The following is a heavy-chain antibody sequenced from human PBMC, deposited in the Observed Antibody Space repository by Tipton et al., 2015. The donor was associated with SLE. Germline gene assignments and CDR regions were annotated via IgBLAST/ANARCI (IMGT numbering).Heavy chain of an antibody. Sequence: TLSLTCSIYGGSFSGYYWSWIRQPPGKGLEWIGEINHSGSTNYNPSLKSRVTISVDTSKNQFSLKLNSVTAADTAVYYCARGVSPVWMAVAGTYFDYWGQGTLVTVSS. V-gene: IGHV4-34*01. D-gene: IGHD6-19*01. J-gene: IGHJ4*02. CDR1: GGSFSGYY. CDR3: ARGVSPVWMAVAGTYFDY. CDR2: INHSGST.